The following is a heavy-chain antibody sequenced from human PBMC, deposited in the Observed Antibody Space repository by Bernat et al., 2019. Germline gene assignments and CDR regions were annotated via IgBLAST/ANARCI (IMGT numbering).Heavy chain of an antibody. CDR2: IYYSGST. V-gene: IGHV4-39*01. D-gene: IGHD3-10*01. J-gene: IGHJ4*02. CDR3: ARRPGYSFDY. CDR1: GGSISSSSYY. Sequence: QLQLQESGPGLVKPSETLSLTCTVSGGSISSSSYYWGWIRQPPGKGLEWIGSIYYSGSTYYNPSLKSRVTISVDTPKTQFSVKVSSVTAADTAVYYCARRPGYSFDYWGQGPLVTVPS.